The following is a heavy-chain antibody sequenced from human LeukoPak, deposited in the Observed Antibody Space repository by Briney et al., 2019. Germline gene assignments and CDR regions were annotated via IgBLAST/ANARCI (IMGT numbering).Heavy chain of an antibody. D-gene: IGHD2-15*01. V-gene: IGHV3-7*02. Sequence: GGSLRLSCAASGFSFSNYWMDWARQAPGKGLEWVANIKPDGSEIYYVDAVKGRFTISRDNAKNSLYLQMNSLRAEDTAVYYCTRSLDYWGQGTLVTVSS. CDR2: IKPDGSEI. CDR3: TRSLDY. CDR1: GFSFSNYW. J-gene: IGHJ4*02.